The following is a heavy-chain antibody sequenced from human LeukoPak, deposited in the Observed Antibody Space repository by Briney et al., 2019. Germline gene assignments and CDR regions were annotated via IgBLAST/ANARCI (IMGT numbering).Heavy chain of an antibody. V-gene: IGHV4-59*08. CDR1: GGSIRSFY. CDR3: ATGDYDILTGYYNWYYFDY. CDR2: IYYSGST. D-gene: IGHD3-9*01. Sequence: SGNLSLTRTVSGGSIRSFYWGWVRQPPGEGLGWVGYIYYSGSTNYNPSLKSRVTISVDTSKNQFSLKLSSVTAADTAVYYCATGDYDILTGYYNWYYFDYWGQGTLVTVSS. J-gene: IGHJ4*02.